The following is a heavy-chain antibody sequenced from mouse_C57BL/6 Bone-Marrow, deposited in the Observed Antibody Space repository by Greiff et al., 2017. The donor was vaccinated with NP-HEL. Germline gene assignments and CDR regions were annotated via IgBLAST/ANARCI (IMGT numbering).Heavy chain of an antibody. CDR2: INPGSGGT. V-gene: IGHV1-54*01. Sequence: QVQLQQSGAELVRPGTSVKVSCKASGYAFTNYLIEWVKQWPGQGLEWIGVINPGSGGTNYNEKLKGKATLTADKSTSTAYMQLRSLTSEDSAVYICARGRGDDYDGAYWGQGTLVTVSA. D-gene: IGHD2-4*01. CDR1: GYAFTNYL. J-gene: IGHJ3*01. CDR3: ARGRGDDYDGAY.